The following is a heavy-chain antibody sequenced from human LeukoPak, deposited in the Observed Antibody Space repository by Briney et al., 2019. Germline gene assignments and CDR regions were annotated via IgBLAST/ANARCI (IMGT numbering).Heavy chain of an antibody. J-gene: IGHJ4*02. CDR3: ARWAASGTGLDY. CDR1: GSRFTNYW. Sequence: GESLKISCKGSGSRFTNYWIGWVRQMPGKGLEWMGIIYPGDSDTRYSPSFQGQATTSADKSISTAYLQWSSLKASDTAMYYCARWAASGTGLDYWGQGTLVTVSS. V-gene: IGHV5-51*01. CDR2: IYPGDSDT. D-gene: IGHD6-13*01.